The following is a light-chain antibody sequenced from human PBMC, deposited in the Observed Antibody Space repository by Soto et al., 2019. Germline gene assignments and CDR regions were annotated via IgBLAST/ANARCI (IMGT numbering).Light chain of an antibody. Sequence: DIQMTQSPTSLSASVGDRVTITFRASQDIRNFVAWYQQKPGKAPKLLIYAASTLQAGVPSRFSGSGSGTDFTLTINSLQAEDVATYSCQKYSSVPVFGPGTKVEIK. CDR3: QKYSSVPV. V-gene: IGKV1-27*01. CDR2: AAS. J-gene: IGKJ3*01. CDR1: QDIRNF.